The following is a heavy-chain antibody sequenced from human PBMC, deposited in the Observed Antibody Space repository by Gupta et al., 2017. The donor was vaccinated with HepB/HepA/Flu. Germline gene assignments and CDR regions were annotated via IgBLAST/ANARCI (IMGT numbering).Heavy chain of an antibody. V-gene: IGHV3-7*01. D-gene: IGHD3-3*01. CDR1: GFLIRSYW. Sequence: EVYLVESGGGVVQPGGSLRLPCAASGFLIRSYWMTWVRQAPGKGPEWVANIRQDGSERNYADAVKGRFTISRDNAKKSVYLLMTGLRAEDTAVYYCTREPFYDFWSGYLYWGQGTPVTVSS. J-gene: IGHJ4*02. CDR3: TREPFYDFWSGYLY. CDR2: IRQDGSER.